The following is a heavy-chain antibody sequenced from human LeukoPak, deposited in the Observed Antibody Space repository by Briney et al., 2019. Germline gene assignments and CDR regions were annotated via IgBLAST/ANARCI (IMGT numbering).Heavy chain of an antibody. D-gene: IGHD5-18*01. V-gene: IGHV3-66*01. CDR2: IYSGGST. Sequence: GGSLRLSCAASGLIFSTYWMHWVRQAPGKGLVWVSVIYSGGSTYYADSVKGRFTISRDNSKNTLYLQMNSLRAEDTAVYYCASLGAMVSGADYWGQGTLVTVSS. CDR3: ASLGAMVSGADY. CDR1: GLIFSTYW. J-gene: IGHJ4*02.